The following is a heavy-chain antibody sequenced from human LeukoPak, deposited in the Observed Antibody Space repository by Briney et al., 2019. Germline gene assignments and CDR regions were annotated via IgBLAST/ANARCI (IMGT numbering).Heavy chain of an antibody. CDR3: ARDRVSDYYYYYMDV. D-gene: IGHD6-13*01. Sequence: SETLSLTCTVSGGSISSHYWSWIRQPPGKGLEGIGYIYYSGSTNYNPSLKSRVTISVDTSKNQFSLKLSSVTAADTAVYYCARDRVSDYYYYYMDVWGKGTTVTVSS. CDR2: IYYSGST. V-gene: IGHV4-59*11. J-gene: IGHJ6*03. CDR1: GGSISSHY.